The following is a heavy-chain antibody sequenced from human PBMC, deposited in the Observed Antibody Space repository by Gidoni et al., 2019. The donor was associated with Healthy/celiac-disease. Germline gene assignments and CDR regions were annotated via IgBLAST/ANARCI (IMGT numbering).Heavy chain of an antibody. CDR2: IYYSGST. J-gene: IGHJ4*02. Sequence: QVQLQESGPALVKPSETLSLTCTVSGGSISSYYWSWIRQPPGKGLEWIGYIYYSGSTNYNPSLKSRVTISVDTSKNQFSLKLSSVTAADTAVYYCARENGDLLAVWGQGTLVTVSS. CDR1: GGSISSYY. CDR3: ARENGDLLAV. V-gene: IGHV4-59*01. D-gene: IGHD2-8*02.